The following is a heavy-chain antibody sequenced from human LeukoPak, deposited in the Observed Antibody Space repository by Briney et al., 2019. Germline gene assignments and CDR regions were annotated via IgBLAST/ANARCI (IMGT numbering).Heavy chain of an antibody. V-gene: IGHV3-23*01. CDR3: ARGRLRVIDAFDI. Sequence: GGSLRLSCAASGFTFSNNALSWVRLAPGKGLEWVSVISGSGRSTYYADSVKGRFTISRDNSKNTLYLQMDSLRAGDTAVYYCARGRLRVIDAFDIWGQGTTVTVSS. J-gene: IGHJ3*02. CDR1: GFTFSNNA. CDR2: ISGSGRST. D-gene: IGHD2-21*01.